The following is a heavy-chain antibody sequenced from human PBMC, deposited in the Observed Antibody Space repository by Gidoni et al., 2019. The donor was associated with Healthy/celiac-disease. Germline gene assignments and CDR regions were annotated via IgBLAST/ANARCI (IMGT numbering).Heavy chain of an antibody. CDR1: GGTFSSYA. CDR2: IIPIFGTA. CDR3: ARPNIAVAGTGEVGWFDP. Sequence: QVQLVQSGAEVKKPGSSVKVSCKASGGTFSSYAISWVLQAPGQGLEWMGGIIPIFGTANYAQKFQGRVTITADESTSTAYMELSSLRSEDTAVYYCARPNIAVAGTGEVGWFDPWGQGTLVTVSS. D-gene: IGHD6-19*01. J-gene: IGHJ5*02. V-gene: IGHV1-69*01.